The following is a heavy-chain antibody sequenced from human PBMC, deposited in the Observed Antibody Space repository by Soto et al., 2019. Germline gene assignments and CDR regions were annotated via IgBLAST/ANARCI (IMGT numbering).Heavy chain of an antibody. CDR1: GFIIDNYA. Sequence: EVQLFESGGGLVQPGGSLRLACAAFGFIIDNYAMTWVRQAPGKGLVWVSLVSGSGGGTYYADSVKGRFTNSRDNSKNTLYLQLKSLRVEDTDIYYCAKIVLAPDFWGQGTLVTVSS. CDR2: VSGSGGGT. D-gene: IGHD3-16*02. J-gene: IGHJ4*02. V-gene: IGHV3-23*01. CDR3: AKIVLAPDF.